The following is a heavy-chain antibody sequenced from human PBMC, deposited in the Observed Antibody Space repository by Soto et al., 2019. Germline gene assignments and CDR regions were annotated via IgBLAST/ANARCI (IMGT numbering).Heavy chain of an antibody. CDR3: ARFGTSYDTSGFLY. Sequence: EVQLVESGGGLVQPGGSRRLSCAASGFTFGSHWMHWFRQAPGKGLVYVSRISSGGTTTNYAESVKGRFTISRDNARNTLYLQMNSLRVEDTAVYYCARFGTSYDTSGFLYWGQGTPVTVSS. V-gene: IGHV3-74*01. CDR2: ISSGGTTT. J-gene: IGHJ4*02. D-gene: IGHD3-22*01. CDR1: GFTFGSHW.